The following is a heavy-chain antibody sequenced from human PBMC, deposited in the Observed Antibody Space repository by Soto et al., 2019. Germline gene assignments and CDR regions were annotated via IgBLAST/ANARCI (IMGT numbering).Heavy chain of an antibody. J-gene: IGHJ5*02. CDR1: GGSISSSNW. V-gene: IGHV4-4*02. Sequence: SETLSLTCAVSGGSISSSNWWSWVRQPPGKGLEWIGEIYHSGSTNYNPSLKSRVTISVDKSKNQFSLKLSSVTAADTAVYYCARKYSSSWQPYNWFDPWGQGTLVTVSS. CDR3: ARKYSSSWQPYNWFDP. D-gene: IGHD6-13*01. CDR2: IYHSGST.